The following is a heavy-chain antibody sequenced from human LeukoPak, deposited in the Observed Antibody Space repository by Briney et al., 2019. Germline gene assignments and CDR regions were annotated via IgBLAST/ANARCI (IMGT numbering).Heavy chain of an antibody. Sequence: SGGSLRLSCAASGFTFSDYYMSWIRQAPGKGLEWVSYISSSGSTIYYADSVKGRFTISRDNAKNSLYLQMNSLRAEDTAVYYCAKDRAWEPPFSYFDYWGQGTLVTVSS. V-gene: IGHV3-11*04. CDR3: AKDRAWEPPFSYFDY. J-gene: IGHJ4*02. D-gene: IGHD1-26*01. CDR2: ISSSGSTI. CDR1: GFTFSDYY.